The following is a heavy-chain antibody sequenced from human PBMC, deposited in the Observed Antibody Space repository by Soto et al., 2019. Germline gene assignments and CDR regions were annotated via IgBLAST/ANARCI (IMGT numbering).Heavy chain of an antibody. J-gene: IGHJ6*02. D-gene: IGHD2-2*02. CDR2: ISSSSSTI. Sequence: GGSLRLSCAASGFTFSSYSMNWVRQAPGKGLEWVSYISSSSSTIYYADSVKGRFTISRDNAKNSLYLQMNSLRDEDTAVYYCARDIVVVPAAISVLGYYYGMDVWGQGTTVTV. CDR3: ARDIVVVPAAISVLGYYYGMDV. V-gene: IGHV3-48*02. CDR1: GFTFSSYS.